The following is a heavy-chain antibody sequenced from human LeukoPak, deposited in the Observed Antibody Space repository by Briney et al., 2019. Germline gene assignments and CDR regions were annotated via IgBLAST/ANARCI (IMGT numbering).Heavy chain of an antibody. J-gene: IGHJ3*01. CDR1: GGSISRSDW. CDR2: IFHSGST. V-gene: IGHV4-4*02. D-gene: IGHD5-24*01. Sequence: SETLSLTCAVSGGSISRSDWWSWVRQSPGKGLEWIGEIFHSGSTKYNPSLKSRVTISVDKSKNQFSLNLTSVTAADTAMYYCARDASLQTGAFDVWGQGAMVTVSS. CDR3: ARDASLQTGAFDV.